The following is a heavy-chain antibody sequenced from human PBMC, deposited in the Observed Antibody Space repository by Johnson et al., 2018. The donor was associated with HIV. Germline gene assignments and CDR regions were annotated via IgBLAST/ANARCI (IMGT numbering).Heavy chain of an antibody. Sequence: RQAPGKGLQWVANIKEDGSEKYYVDSVRGRFTISRDNAKNSLYLQMNSLRVEDTAVYYCSRENYNFWSGYWGAFDIWGHGTVVTVSS. V-gene: IGHV3-7*05. J-gene: IGHJ3*02. CDR2: IKEDGSEK. D-gene: IGHD3-3*01. CDR3: SRENYNFWSGYWGAFDI.